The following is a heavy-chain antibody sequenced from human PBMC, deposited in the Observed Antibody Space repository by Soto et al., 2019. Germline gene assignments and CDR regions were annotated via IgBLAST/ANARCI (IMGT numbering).Heavy chain of an antibody. V-gene: IGHV3-74*01. CDR2: IKTDGSST. CDR1: GFTFSSYW. D-gene: IGHD3-16*01. Sequence: EVQLVEYGGALVQPGGSLRISCAASGFTFSSYWMHWVRQVPGEGLVWVSRIKTDGSSTSYADSVKGRFTISRDNAKNTMYLQMNSLGAEYTAVYYCARVGVGHYEFDYWGQGTLVTVSS. CDR3: ARVGVGHYEFDY. J-gene: IGHJ4*02.